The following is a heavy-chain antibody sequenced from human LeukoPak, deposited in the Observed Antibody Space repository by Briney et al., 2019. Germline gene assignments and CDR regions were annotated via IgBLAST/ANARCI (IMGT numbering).Heavy chain of an antibody. V-gene: IGHV1-8*01. CDR2: MNPNSGDT. CDR1: GYTFTSYD. CDR3: ARSRCSDSTSCYYFFFFDS. J-gene: IGHJ4*02. D-gene: IGHD2-2*01. Sequence: ASVKVSCKASGYTFTSYDINWVRQATGQGLEWMGWMNPNSGDTGYAQKFQGRVTMTRNTSISTAYLELRSLRSDDTAVYYCARSRCSDSTSCYYFFFFDSWGQGSLVTVSS.